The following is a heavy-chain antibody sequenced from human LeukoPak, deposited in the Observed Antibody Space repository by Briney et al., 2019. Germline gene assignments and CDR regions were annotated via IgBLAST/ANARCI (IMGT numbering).Heavy chain of an antibody. V-gene: IGHV1-18*01. CDR2: ISADNGNT. CDR3: AGDSIANTIFGLRGYGMDV. D-gene: IGHD3-3*01. CDR1: GYTFSSYG. Sequence: ASVKVSCKASGYTFSSYGISWVRQAPGQGLEWMGWISADNGNTNYAQKFQGRVTMTTDTSTSTAYMELRSLRSDDTAVYYCAGDSIANTIFGLRGYGMDVWGQGTTVTVSS. J-gene: IGHJ6*02.